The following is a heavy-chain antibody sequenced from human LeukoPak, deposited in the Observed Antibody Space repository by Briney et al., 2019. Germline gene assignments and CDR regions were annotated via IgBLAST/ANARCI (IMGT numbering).Heavy chain of an antibody. V-gene: IGHV4-39*01. D-gene: IGHD5-18*01. CDR2: IYYSEST. CDR3: ARAKSGGYSYGYYFDY. J-gene: IGHJ4*02. Sequence: SETLSLICTVSGGSISSSSYYWGWIRQPPGKGLEWIGSIYYSESTYYNPSLKSRVTISVDTSKNQFSLKLSSVTAADTAVYYCARAKSGGYSYGYYFDYWGQGTLVTVSS. CDR1: GGSISSSSYY.